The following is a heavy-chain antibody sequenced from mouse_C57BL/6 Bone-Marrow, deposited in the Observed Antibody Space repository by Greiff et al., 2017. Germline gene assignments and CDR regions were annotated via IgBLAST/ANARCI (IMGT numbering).Heavy chain of an antibody. J-gene: IGHJ4*01. V-gene: IGHV1-82*01. CDR2: IYPGDGDT. CDR3: ARPLIYYYGSRAMDY. CDR1: GYAFSSSW. D-gene: IGHD1-1*01. Sequence: VQLQQSGPELVKPGASVKISCKASGYAFSSSWMNWVKQRPGKGLEWIGRIYPGDGDTNYNGKFKGKATLTADKSSSTAYMQLSSLTSEDSAVYFCARPLIYYYGSRAMDYWGQGTSVTVSS.